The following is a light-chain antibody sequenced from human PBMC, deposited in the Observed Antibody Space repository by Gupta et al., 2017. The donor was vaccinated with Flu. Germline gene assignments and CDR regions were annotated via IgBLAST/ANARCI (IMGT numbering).Light chain of an antibody. Sequence: DIQMAQSPSSLSASVGDRVTITCRAGRSINSYLNWYQQKPGKAPKLLIYAASRLEREVPSRFSGSASGTEFTLTISSLQPEDFATYYCQQGYSTPVTFGGGTKVEIK. J-gene: IGKJ4*01. CDR3: QQGYSTPVT. CDR2: AAS. V-gene: IGKV1-39*01. CDR1: RSINSY.